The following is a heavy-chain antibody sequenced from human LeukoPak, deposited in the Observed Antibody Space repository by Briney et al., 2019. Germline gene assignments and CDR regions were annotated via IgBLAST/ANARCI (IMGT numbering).Heavy chain of an antibody. D-gene: IGHD1-26*01. Sequence: ASVKVSCKASGYTFTGYYMHWVRQAPGQGLEWMGRINPSGGSTSYAQKFQGRVTMTRDTSTSTVYMELSSLRSEDTAVYYCARDAVGYSGSSRNFDYWGQGTLVTVSS. J-gene: IGHJ4*02. CDR3: ARDAVGYSGSSRNFDY. V-gene: IGHV1-46*01. CDR2: INPSGGST. CDR1: GYTFTGYY.